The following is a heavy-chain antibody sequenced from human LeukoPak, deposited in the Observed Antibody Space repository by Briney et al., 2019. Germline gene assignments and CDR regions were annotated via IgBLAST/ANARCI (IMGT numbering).Heavy chain of an antibody. Sequence: PGGSLRLSCAASGFRFSTYAIHWVRQAPGKGLEWVAVISHDGSTKYYSDSVEGRFTISRDNSKNTLYLQMNSLGVDDTAVYYCARPAVAGTEDLQDWGQGTLVTVSP. J-gene: IGHJ1*01. CDR1: GFRFSTYA. CDR2: ISHDGSTK. V-gene: IGHV3-30*04. CDR3: ARPAVAGTEDLQD. D-gene: IGHD6-19*01.